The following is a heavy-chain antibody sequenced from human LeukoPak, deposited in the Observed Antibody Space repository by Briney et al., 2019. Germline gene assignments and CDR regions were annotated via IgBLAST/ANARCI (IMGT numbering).Heavy chain of an antibody. CDR3: ARDMGDGYYPVDY. CDR1: GYSISSGYY. V-gene: IGHV4-38-2*02. J-gene: IGHJ4*02. D-gene: IGHD5-24*01. Sequence: SETLSLTCTVSGYSISSGYYWGWIRQPPGKGLEWLGTVCHSGSTYYNPSLNGRVAISVDTSKNQFSLKLSSVTAADTAVYYCARDMGDGYYPVDYWGQGTLVTVSS. CDR2: VCHSGST.